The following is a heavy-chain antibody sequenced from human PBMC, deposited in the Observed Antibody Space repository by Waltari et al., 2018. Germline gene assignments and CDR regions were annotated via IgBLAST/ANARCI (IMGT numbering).Heavy chain of an antibody. CDR2: INPIVGIA. Sequence: QVQLVQSGAEVKKPGSSVKVSCKASVGTFSSYAISWVRQAPGQGLGWMGGINPIVGIANNAQTSQGRVTMTRDKTTVKAYMELSSLRSEDTAVFYCAGESSGWYRPRGYYYYYMGVWGKGTTVTVSS. CDR3: AGESSGWYRPRGYYYYYMGV. D-gene: IGHD6-19*01. CDR1: VGTFSSYA. J-gene: IGHJ6*03. V-gene: IGHV1-69*04.